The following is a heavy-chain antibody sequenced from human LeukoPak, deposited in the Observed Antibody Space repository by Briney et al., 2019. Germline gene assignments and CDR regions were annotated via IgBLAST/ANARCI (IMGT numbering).Heavy chain of an antibody. Sequence: GRSLRLSCAASGFTFSSYGMHWVRQAPGKGLEWVAVIRYDGSNKYYADSVKGRFTISRDNSKNTLYLQMNSLRAEDTAVYYCAKDRGQQLVLDYWGQGTLVTVSS. CDR2: IRYDGSNK. D-gene: IGHD6-13*01. CDR1: GFTFSSYG. CDR3: AKDRGQQLVLDY. J-gene: IGHJ4*02. V-gene: IGHV3-33*06.